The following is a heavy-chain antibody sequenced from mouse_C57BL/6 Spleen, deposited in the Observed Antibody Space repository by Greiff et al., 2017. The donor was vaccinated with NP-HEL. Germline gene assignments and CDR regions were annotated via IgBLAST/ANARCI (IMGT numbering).Heavy chain of an antibody. J-gene: IGHJ2*01. CDR1: GYTFTSYD. Sequence: QVQLKESGPELVKPGASVKLYCKASGYTFTSYDINWVKQRPGQGLEWIGWIYPRDGSTKYNEKFKGKATLTVDTSSSTAYMELHSLTSEDSAVYFCAKNSYYGSSYGYFDYWGQGTTLTVSS. CDR3: AKNSYYGSSYGYFDY. V-gene: IGHV1-85*01. CDR2: IYPRDGST. D-gene: IGHD1-1*01.